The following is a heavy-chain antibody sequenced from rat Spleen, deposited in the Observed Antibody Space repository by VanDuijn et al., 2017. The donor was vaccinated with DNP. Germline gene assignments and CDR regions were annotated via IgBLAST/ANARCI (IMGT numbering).Heavy chain of an antibody. V-gene: IGHV5-58*01. D-gene: IGHD1-9*01. CDR1: GFTFSSYW. Sequence: EVQLVETGGGLVQPGRSLKLSCVASGFTFSSYWMYWIRQAPGKGLEWVASISYDGSSTYYRDSVKGRFTISRDNAKSTLYLQMDSLRSEDTATYYCARTYYGYNWYFDFWGPGTMVTVSS. CDR2: ISYDGSST. CDR3: ARTYYGYNWYFDF. J-gene: IGHJ1*01.